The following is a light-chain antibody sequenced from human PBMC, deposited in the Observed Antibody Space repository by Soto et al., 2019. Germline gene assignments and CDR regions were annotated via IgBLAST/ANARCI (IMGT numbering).Light chain of an antibody. V-gene: IGKV3-11*01. CDR1: QSISSY. CDR2: DAS. CDR3: QQYNNWPLT. Sequence: EIVLTQSPATLSLSPRERSTLSCRASQSISSYLAWYQQKPGQAPRLLIYDASNRATGIPARFSGSGSGTEFTLTISSLQSEDFAVYYCQQYNNWPLTFGGGTKV. J-gene: IGKJ4*01.